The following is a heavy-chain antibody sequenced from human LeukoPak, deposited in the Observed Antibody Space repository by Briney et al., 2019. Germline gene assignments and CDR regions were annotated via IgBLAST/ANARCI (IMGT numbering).Heavy chain of an antibody. D-gene: IGHD6-13*01. CDR1: GFTFSSYG. V-gene: IGHV3-33*01. Sequence: GGSLRLSCAASGFTFSSYGMHWVRQAPGKGLEWVAVIWYDGSNKYYADSVKGRFTISRDNSKNTLYLQMNSLRAEDTAVYYCARDASIAAAAYWGQGTLVTVSS. CDR2: IWYDGSNK. J-gene: IGHJ4*02. CDR3: ARDASIAAAAY.